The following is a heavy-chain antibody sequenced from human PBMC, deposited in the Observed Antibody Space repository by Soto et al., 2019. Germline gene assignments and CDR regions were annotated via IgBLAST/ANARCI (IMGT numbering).Heavy chain of an antibody. CDR2: TIPVSDIA. CDR3: ARYWSSGTYYGAFDF. CDR1: GDIFRNYV. V-gene: IGHV1-69*01. Sequence: QVQLVQSGAEVRKPGSSVKVSCKASGDIFRNYVISWLRQAPGQGLEWMGGTIPVSDIANYARRFQGRVTITADESTSTVYMEMTRLRSEDTAMYYCARYWSSGTYYGAFDFWGPGTMVTVSS. J-gene: IGHJ4*02. D-gene: IGHD3-22*01.